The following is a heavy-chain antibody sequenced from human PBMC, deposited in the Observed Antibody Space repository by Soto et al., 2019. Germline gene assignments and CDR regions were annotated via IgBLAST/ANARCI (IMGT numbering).Heavy chain of an antibody. CDR1: GTSVSNYY. J-gene: IGHJ4*02. CDR3: ARGGIQLSYAFDY. CDR2: IYTSGST. V-gene: IGHV4-4*07. Sequence: SETLSLTCSVSGTSVSNYYWSWIRQPAGKGLEHIGRIYTSGSTSYNPPLKSRVTMSMDTSQTQIYLNLTSVTAADTAVYYCARGGIQLSYAFDYWGQGILVTVSS. D-gene: IGHD5-18*01.